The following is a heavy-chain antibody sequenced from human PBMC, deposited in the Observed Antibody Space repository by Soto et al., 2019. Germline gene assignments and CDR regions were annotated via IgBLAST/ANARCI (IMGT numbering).Heavy chain of an antibody. CDR2: IYHSGST. V-gene: IGHV4-34*01. CDR3: ARGGYSSGYGWFDP. Sequence: PSETLSLTCAVNGGSFSGYYWSLIRQPPGKGLEWIGEIYHSGSTNYNPSLKSRVTISVDTSKNQFSLRLTSVTAADTGVYYCARGGYSSGYGWFDPWGQGTLVTVSS. CDR1: GGSFSGYY. J-gene: IGHJ5*02. D-gene: IGHD6-19*01.